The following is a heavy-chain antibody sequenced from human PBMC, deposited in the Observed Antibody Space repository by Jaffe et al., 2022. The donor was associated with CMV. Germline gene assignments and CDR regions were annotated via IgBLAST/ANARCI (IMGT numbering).Heavy chain of an antibody. CDR3: AKESRYSSSWSLGNYYYYYGMDV. J-gene: IGHJ6*02. V-gene: IGHV3-30*18. CDR1: GFTFSSYG. CDR2: ISYDGSNK. D-gene: IGHD6-13*01. Sequence: QVQLVESGGGVVQPGRSLRLSCAASGFTFSSYGMHWVRQAPGKGLEWVAFISYDGSNKYYADSVKGRFTISRDNSKNTLYLQMNSLRAEDTAVYYCAKESRYSSSWSLGNYYYYYGMDVWGQGTTVTVSS.